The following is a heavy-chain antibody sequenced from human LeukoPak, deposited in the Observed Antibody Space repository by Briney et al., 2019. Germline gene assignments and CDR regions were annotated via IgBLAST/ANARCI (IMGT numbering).Heavy chain of an antibody. Sequence: ASVKVSCKASGYTFTSYDINWVRQATGQGLEWMGWMNPKSGNTGSAQRFQGRVTMTRDTSISTAYMELSSLRSEDTAVYYCARVWGAIDYWGQGTLVTVSS. D-gene: IGHD1-26*01. V-gene: IGHV1-8*01. J-gene: IGHJ4*02. CDR2: MNPKSGNT. CDR1: GYTFTSYD. CDR3: ARVWGAIDY.